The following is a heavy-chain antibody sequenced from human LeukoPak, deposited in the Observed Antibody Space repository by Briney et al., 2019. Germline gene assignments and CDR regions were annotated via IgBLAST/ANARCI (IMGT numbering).Heavy chain of an antibody. V-gene: IGHV1-2*02. CDR3: ARGWYYDNSGQDY. Sequence: ASVKVSCKASGYTFTGYYMHWVRQAPGQGLEWMGWINPNSGGTNYAQEFQGRVTMTTDTSISTAYMELSSLRSDDTAVYYCARGWYYDNSGQDYWGQGTLVTVSS. J-gene: IGHJ4*02. CDR1: GYTFTGYY. D-gene: IGHD3-22*01. CDR2: INPNSGGT.